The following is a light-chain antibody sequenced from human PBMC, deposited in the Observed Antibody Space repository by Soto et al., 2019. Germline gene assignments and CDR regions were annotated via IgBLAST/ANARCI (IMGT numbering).Light chain of an antibody. J-gene: IGLJ1*01. CDR1: SSDVGGYKY. Sequence: QSALTQPASLSGSPGQSITISCTGTSSDVGGYKYVSWYQHHPGEAPKLIIYEVSNRPSGVSNRFSGSKSGNTASLTISGLQAEDESLYYCSSYTARGTRVFGTGTQLTVL. CDR2: EVS. V-gene: IGLV2-14*01. CDR3: SSYTARGTRV.